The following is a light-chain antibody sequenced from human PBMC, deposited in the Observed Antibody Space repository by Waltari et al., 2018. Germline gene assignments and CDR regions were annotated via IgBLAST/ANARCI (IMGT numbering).Light chain of an antibody. Sequence: EIVMTQSPATLSVSPGERATLSCRASQGVSRNLAWYHQKPGQAPRLIIYGASTRATGIPARFRGSGSGTEFTLTISSLQSEDFAVYYCQQYNSWPPWTFGQGTKVEIK. CDR1: QGVSRN. J-gene: IGKJ1*01. CDR2: GAS. V-gene: IGKV3-15*01. CDR3: QQYNSWPPWT.